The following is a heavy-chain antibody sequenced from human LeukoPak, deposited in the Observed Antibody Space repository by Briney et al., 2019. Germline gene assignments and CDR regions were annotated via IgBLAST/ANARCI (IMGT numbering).Heavy chain of an antibody. Sequence: SETLSLTCTVSGGSISSSSYYWGWIRQPPGKGLEWIGSIYYSGSTYYNPSLKSRVTISVDTSKNQFSLKLSSVTAADTAVYYCAKGRDGYTTPVDYWGQGTLVTVSS. CDR3: AKGRDGYTTPVDY. D-gene: IGHD5-24*01. CDR2: IYYSGST. J-gene: IGHJ4*02. CDR1: GGSISSSSYY. V-gene: IGHV4-39*01.